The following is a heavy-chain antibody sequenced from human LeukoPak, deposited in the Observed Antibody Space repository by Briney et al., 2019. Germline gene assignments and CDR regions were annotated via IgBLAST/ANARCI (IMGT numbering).Heavy chain of an antibody. CDR3: ARVLWFGESYFDY. Sequence: GGSLRLSCAASGFTLSSHAIHWVRQAPGKGLEWVALISYDGNIKYYADSVKGRFTISRDNAKNSLYLQMNSLRAEDTAVYYCARVLWFGESYFDYWGQGTLVTVSS. D-gene: IGHD3-10*01. V-gene: IGHV3-30*04. CDR2: ISYDGNIK. CDR1: GFTLSSHA. J-gene: IGHJ4*02.